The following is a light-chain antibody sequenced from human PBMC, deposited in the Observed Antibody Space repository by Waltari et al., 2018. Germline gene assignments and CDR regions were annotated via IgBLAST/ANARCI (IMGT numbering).Light chain of an antibody. CDR2: DAS. Sequence: DIQMTQSPSSLSASVGDRVTITCQASQDINKYLKWFQQRPGKAPRVLIYDASDLETGVPSRFSGNGSGTDFSLTISSLQPEDIGRYYCQQYYTVPYSFGQGTTLELK. J-gene: IGKJ2*01. CDR3: QQYYTVPYS. V-gene: IGKV1-33*01. CDR1: QDINKY.